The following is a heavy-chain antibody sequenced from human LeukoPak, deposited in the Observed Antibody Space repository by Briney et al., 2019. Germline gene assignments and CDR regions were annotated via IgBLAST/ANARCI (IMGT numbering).Heavy chain of an antibody. CDR3: ARDFDLNVTPFDY. J-gene: IGHJ4*02. D-gene: IGHD4-23*01. CDR1: GGTFSSYA. Sequence: ASVKVSCKASGGTFSSYAISWVRQAPGQGLEWMGWINPNSGGTNYAQKFQGKVTMTRDTSISTAYMELSRLRSDDTAVYYCARDFDLNVTPFDYWGQGTLVTVSS. CDR2: INPNSGGT. V-gene: IGHV1-2*02.